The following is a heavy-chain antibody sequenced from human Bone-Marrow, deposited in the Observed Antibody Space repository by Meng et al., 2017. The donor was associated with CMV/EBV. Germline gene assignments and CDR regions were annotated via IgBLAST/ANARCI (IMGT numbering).Heavy chain of an antibody. D-gene: IGHD1-26*01. CDR1: GGSFSGYY. V-gene: IGHV4-34*01. J-gene: IGHJ4*02. Sequence: SETLSLTCAVYGGSFSGYYWSWIRQPPGKGLEWIGEINHSGSTNYNPSLKSRVTISVDASKKQFSLNLNFVTAADTALYFCARDNMGSLDYWGQGALVTVSS. CDR2: INHSGST. CDR3: ARDNMGSLDY.